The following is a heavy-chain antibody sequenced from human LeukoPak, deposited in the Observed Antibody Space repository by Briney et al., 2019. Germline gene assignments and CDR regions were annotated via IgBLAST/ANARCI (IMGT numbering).Heavy chain of an antibody. D-gene: IGHD6-6*01. CDR1: GYTFTGYY. CDR2: INPDSGGT. V-gene: IGHV1-2*06. Sequence: ASVKVSCKASGYTFTGYYMHWVRQAPGQGLEWMGRINPDSGGTNYAQKFQGRVTMTRDTSISTAYKELSRLRSDDTAVYYCARVSFYSSSSSYWGQGTLVTVSS. CDR3: ARVSFYSSSSSY. J-gene: IGHJ4*02.